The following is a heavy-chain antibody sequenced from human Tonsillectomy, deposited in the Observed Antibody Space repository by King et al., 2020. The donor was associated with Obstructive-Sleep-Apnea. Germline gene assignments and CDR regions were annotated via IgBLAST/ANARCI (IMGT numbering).Heavy chain of an antibody. CDR3: ARAQFSSGWDYHGMDV. D-gene: IGHD3-22*01. J-gene: IGHJ6*02. CDR2: IIPILGIA. CDR1: GGTFSSYG. Sequence: QLVQSGAEVKKPGSSVKVSCKAVGGTFSSYGISWVRQAPGQGLEWMGGIIPILGIANYAQKFQGRVTITADKSTSTAYMELSSLRSEDTAVYYCARAQFSSGWDYHGMDVWGQGTTVTVSS. V-gene: IGHV1-69*04.